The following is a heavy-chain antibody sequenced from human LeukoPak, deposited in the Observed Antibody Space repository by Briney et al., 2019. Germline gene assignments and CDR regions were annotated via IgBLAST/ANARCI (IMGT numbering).Heavy chain of an antibody. Sequence: PSETLSLTCTVSGGSISSGGYYWSWIRQPPGKGLEWIGYIYHSGTTYYNPSLKSRVTISVDRSKNQFSLKLSSVTAADTAVYYCARDYSGNYKDYWGQGTLVTVSS. J-gene: IGHJ4*02. CDR3: ARDYSGNYKDY. D-gene: IGHD1-26*01. CDR1: GGSISSGGYY. V-gene: IGHV4-30-2*01. CDR2: IYHSGTT.